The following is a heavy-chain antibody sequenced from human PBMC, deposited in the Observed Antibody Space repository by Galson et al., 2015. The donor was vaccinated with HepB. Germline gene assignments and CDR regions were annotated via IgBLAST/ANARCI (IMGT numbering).Heavy chain of an antibody. CDR1: GYSFTSYW. J-gene: IGHJ4*02. CDR3: ARQPSITMVRGVIITEGDY. D-gene: IGHD3-10*01. Sequence: QSGAEVKKPGESLRISCKGSGYSFTSYWISWVRQMPGKGLEWMGRIDPSDSYTNYSPSFQGHVTISADKSISTAYLQWSSLKASDTAMYYCARQPSITMVRGVIITEGDYWGQGTLVTVSS. V-gene: IGHV5-10-1*01. CDR2: IDPSDSYT.